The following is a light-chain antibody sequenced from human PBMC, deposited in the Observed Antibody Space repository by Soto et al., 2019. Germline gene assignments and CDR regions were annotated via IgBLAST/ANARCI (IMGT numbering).Light chain of an antibody. V-gene: IGKV3-15*01. Sequence: EIVMTQSPDTLSLSPGDRATLSCRASQTVSTNLAWYQQKPGQAPRLLIYGASTRATGVPDRFSGSGSRTEFTLTISSLQPEDFAVYYCQQYNSWPPLTFGQGTKVEIK. CDR1: QTVSTN. J-gene: IGKJ1*01. CDR2: GAS. CDR3: QQYNSWPPLT.